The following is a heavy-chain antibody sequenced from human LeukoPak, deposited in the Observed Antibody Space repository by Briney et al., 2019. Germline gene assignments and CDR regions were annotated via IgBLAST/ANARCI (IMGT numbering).Heavy chain of an antibody. J-gene: IGHJ6*03. V-gene: IGHV4-34*01. CDR3: ARGRNWETFYHYCMDV. D-gene: IGHD1-14*01. CDR1: GGSFSGYY. CDR2: INHSGNT. Sequence: SETLSLTCGASGGSFSGYYWTWIRQLPGKGLEWMGEINHSGNTIYNPSLKSRVIISIDTSKNQISLNMRSVTAADTAVYYCARGRNWETFYHYCMDVWGNGTTVTVSS.